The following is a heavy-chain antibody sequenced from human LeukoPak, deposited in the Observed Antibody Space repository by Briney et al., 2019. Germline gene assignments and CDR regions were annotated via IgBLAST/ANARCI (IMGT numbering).Heavy chain of an antibody. V-gene: IGHV3-21*01. CDR1: GFTFSSYS. Sequence: GGSLRLSCAASGFTFSSYSMNWVRQSPGKGLEWVSSISSGSSYMYYADSVKGRFTISRDNAKNSLYLQMNSLRAEDTAVYYCARVTYYSDSSAYYYDSWGQEILVTVSS. J-gene: IGHJ4*02. CDR3: ARVTYYSDSSAYYYDS. CDR2: ISSGSSYM. D-gene: IGHD3-22*01.